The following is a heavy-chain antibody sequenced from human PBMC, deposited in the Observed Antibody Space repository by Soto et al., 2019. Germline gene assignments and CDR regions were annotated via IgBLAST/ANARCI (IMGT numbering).Heavy chain of an antibody. Sequence: QVQLVESGGGVVQPGRSLRLSCAASGITFSSYGMHWVRHAPGKGLEWVAFISYDGRTKYYADSVKGRFTISRDNPKNSVYPEMNSLRVEDTAVYYCAKDGFGGRYAYLYGMDVWGQGTTVTVSS. D-gene: IGHD3-16*01. J-gene: IGHJ6*02. CDR3: AKDGFGGRYAYLYGMDV. CDR1: GITFSSYG. V-gene: IGHV3-30*18. CDR2: ISYDGRTK.